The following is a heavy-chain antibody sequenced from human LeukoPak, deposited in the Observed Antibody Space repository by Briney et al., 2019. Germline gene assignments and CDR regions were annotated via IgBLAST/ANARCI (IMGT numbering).Heavy chain of an antibody. CDR1: GGSISSYY. D-gene: IGHD2-21*01. CDR3: ARGQIAYYGMDV. J-gene: IGHJ6*02. V-gene: IGHV4-59*01. CDR2: IYYSGST. Sequence: SETLSLTCSVSGGSISSYYWSWIRQPPGKGLEWIGYIYYSGSTNYNPSLRSRVTISVDTSKNQFSLKLSSVTAADTAVYYCARGQIAYYGMDVWGQGTTVTVSS.